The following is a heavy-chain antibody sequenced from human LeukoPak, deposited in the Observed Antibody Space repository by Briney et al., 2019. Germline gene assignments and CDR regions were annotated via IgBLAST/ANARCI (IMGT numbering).Heavy chain of an antibody. J-gene: IGHJ6*02. CDR3: ARIASTIFGVVTTYYYYYYGMDV. V-gene: IGHV1-8*01. Sequence: ASVKVSCKASGYTFTSYDINWVRRATGQGLEWMGWMNPNSGNTGYAQKFQGRVTMTRNTSISTAYMELSSLRSEDTAVYYCARIASTIFGVVTTYYYYYYGMDVWGQGTTVTVSS. CDR2: MNPNSGNT. D-gene: IGHD3-3*01. CDR1: GYTFTSYD.